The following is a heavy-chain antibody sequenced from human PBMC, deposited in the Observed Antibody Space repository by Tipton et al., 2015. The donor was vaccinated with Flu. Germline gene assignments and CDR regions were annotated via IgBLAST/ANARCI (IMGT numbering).Heavy chain of an antibody. CDR2: INHSGST. CDR1: GGSFSGYY. Sequence: TLSLTCAVYGGSFSGYYWSWIRQPPGKGLEWIGEINHSGSTNYNPSLKSRVTISVDTSKNQFSLKLSSVTAADTAVYYCARGTPGRLFDYWGQGTLVTVSS. J-gene: IGHJ4*02. CDR3: ARGTPGRLFDY. V-gene: IGHV4-34*01.